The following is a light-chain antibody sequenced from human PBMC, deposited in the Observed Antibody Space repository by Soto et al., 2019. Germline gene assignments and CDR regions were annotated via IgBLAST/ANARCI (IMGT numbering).Light chain of an antibody. Sequence: QSALTQPPSASGSPGQSVTISCTGTSSDVGGYKYVSWYQQHPGQAPKLMIVEVNKRPSGVPDRFSGSKSGNTASLTVSGLQDEDEADYYCSSYAGINNLGVFGTGTKLTVL. V-gene: IGLV2-8*01. CDR2: EVN. CDR1: SSDVGGYKY. CDR3: SSYAGINNLGV. J-gene: IGLJ1*01.